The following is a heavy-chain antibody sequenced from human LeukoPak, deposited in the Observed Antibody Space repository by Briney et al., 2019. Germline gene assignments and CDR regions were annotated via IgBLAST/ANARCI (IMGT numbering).Heavy chain of an antibody. CDR3: AKEGSYPFDY. Sequence: GGSLRLSCAASGFTFSSYGMHWVRQAPGKGLEWVAVIWYDGSNKYYADFVKGRFTISRDNSKNTLYLQMNSLRAEDTAVYYCAKEGSYPFDYWGQGTLVTVSS. CDR1: GFTFSSYG. D-gene: IGHD5-18*01. CDR2: IWYDGSNK. J-gene: IGHJ4*02. V-gene: IGHV3-33*06.